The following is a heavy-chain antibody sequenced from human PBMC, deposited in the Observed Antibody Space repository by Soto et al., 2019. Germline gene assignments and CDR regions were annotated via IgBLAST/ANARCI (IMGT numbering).Heavy chain of an antibody. D-gene: IGHD5-18*01. Sequence: GGSLRLSCAASGFTFSSYAMSWVRQAPGKGLEWVSAISGNDGRTYYADSVRGRFTISRDKSKNTLYLQMNSLRAEDTAVFYCAKSPGYSYGDYYYGLDVWGQGTTVTVSS. J-gene: IGHJ6*02. CDR2: ISGNDGRT. CDR3: AKSPGYSYGDYYYGLDV. V-gene: IGHV3-23*01. CDR1: GFTFSSYA.